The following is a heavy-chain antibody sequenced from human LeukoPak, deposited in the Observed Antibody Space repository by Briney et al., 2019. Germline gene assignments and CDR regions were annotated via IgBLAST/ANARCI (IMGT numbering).Heavy chain of an antibody. Sequence: AGGSLRLSCAASGFTFGSYAMNWVRQAPGKGLEWVSAISGSGGSTYYADSVKGRFTISRDNSRNTLYLQMNSLRAEDTAVYYCATPSNYFDYWGQGTLVTVSS. CDR1: GFTFGSYA. CDR2: ISGSGGST. J-gene: IGHJ4*02. CDR3: ATPSNYFDY. V-gene: IGHV3-23*01. D-gene: IGHD2-2*01.